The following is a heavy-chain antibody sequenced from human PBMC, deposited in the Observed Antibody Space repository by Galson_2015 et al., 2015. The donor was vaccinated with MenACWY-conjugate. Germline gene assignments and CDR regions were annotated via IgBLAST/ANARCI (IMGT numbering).Heavy chain of an antibody. D-gene: IGHD3-22*01. Sequence: HWIRPAPDMGLAWVAVLSYDGKDKFYGDSVKGRFIILRDNSKNTVYLQMNSLRGEDTGVYFCARVGQERRTLLPNFDGWGQGTRVTVSS. V-gene: IGHV3-30*01. CDR3: ARVGQERRTLLPNFDG. CDR2: LSYDGKDK. J-gene: IGHJ4*02.